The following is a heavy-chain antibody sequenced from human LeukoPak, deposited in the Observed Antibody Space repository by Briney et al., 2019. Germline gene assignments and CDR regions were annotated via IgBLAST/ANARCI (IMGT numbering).Heavy chain of an antibody. D-gene: IGHD6-19*01. CDR2: IKQDGSEK. CDR3: VRDGRSGWHFDH. CDR1: GFTFSSCW. V-gene: IGHV3-7*01. Sequence: GGSLRLSCAASGFTFSSCWMSWVRQTPEKGLEWVANIKQDGSEKYYVDSVKGRFTNSRDNAKNSMFLQMNSLRAEDTAVYYCVRDGRSGWHFDHGGQGTWVTVSA. J-gene: IGHJ4*02.